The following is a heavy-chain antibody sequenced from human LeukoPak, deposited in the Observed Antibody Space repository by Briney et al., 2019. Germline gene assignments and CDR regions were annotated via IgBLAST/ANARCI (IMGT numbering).Heavy chain of an antibody. V-gene: IGHV1-18*01. CDR3: ARNYTSGGIDY. Sequence: GASVKVSCKTSGYTLTSFGLSWVRQAPGQGLEWMGWISTHNGYTIYAQKLQGRVTMTTDTSTSTAYMELRSLRSDDTAVYYCARNYTSGGIDYWGQGTLVIVSS. CDR1: GYTLTSFG. J-gene: IGHJ4*02. CDR2: ISTHNGYT. D-gene: IGHD6-19*01.